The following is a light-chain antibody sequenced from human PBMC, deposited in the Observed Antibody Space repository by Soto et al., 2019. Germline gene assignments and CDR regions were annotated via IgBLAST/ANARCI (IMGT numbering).Light chain of an antibody. CDR3: QTWGTGLWG. CDR2: LNSDGSH. Sequence: QPVLTQSPSASASLGASVKLTCTLSSGHSSYAIAWHQQQPEKGPRYLMKLNSDGSHSKGDGIPDRFSGSSSGAERYLTISSLQSEDESDYYCQTWGTGLWGFGGGTKVTVL. CDR1: SGHSSYA. J-gene: IGLJ3*02. V-gene: IGLV4-69*01.